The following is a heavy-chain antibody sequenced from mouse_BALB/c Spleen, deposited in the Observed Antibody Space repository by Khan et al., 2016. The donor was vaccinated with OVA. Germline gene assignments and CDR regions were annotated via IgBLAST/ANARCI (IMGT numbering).Heavy chain of an antibody. J-gene: IGHJ3*01. CDR1: GYTFTSYW. CDR3: TRFVYLFAY. Sequence: MQLEESGTVLARPGTSVKMSCKASGYTFTSYWMHWVKQRPGQGLEWIGAIYPGNSDTSYNQKFTGKAKLTAVTSTSTAYMVLSSLTNEDSAVYYCTRFVYLFAYWGQGTLVTVSA. CDR2: IYPGNSDT. V-gene: IGHV1-5*01.